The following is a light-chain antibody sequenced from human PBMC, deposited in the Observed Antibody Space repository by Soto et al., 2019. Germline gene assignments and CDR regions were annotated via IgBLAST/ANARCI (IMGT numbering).Light chain of an antibody. CDR3: TSYTNRMTFEYV. V-gene: IGLV2-14*01. J-gene: IGLJ1*01. CDR1: SSDVGGYNS. Sequence: SVLTQPASVSGSPGQSITISCTGTSSDVGGYNSVSWYQQHPGKAPKLMIYEVSNRPSGVSNRFSGSKSGNTASLTISGLQTEDEADYYCTSYTNRMTFEYVFGTATKVTVL. CDR2: EVS.